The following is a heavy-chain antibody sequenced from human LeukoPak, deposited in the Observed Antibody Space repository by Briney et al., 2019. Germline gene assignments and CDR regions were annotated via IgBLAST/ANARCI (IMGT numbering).Heavy chain of an antibody. CDR3: ARDSTYSSGSRFYDRFDY. D-gene: IGHD2-15*01. J-gene: IGHJ4*02. CDR2: ITNSGGST. CDR1: GFSFSTYA. Sequence: GGSLRLSCAAFGFSFSTYAMTWVRQAPGKGLEWVSTITNSGGSTYYADSVKGRFTISRDNAKNSLYLQMDSLTAEDTAVYYCARDSTYSSGSRFYDRFDYWGQGTLVTVSS. V-gene: IGHV3-23*01.